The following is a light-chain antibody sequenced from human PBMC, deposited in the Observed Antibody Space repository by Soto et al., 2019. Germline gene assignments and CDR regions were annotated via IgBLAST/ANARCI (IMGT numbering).Light chain of an antibody. CDR1: SSNIGSNT. CDR3: AAWDDSLNGYV. CDR2: TNN. J-gene: IGLJ1*01. V-gene: IGLV1-44*01. Sequence: QSVLTQPPSASGTPGQRVTISCYGSSSNIGSNTVKWYQQLPGTAPKLLIYTNNQRPSGVPDRFSGSKSGTSASLAISGLQSEDEADYYCAAWDDSLNGYVFGAGTKVTVL.